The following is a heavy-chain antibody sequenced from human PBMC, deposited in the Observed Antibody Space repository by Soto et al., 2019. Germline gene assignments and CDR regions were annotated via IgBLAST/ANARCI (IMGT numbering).Heavy chain of an antibody. V-gene: IGHV1-18*01. CDR1: GYTFTSYG. Sequence: ASVKVSCKASGYTFTSYGISWVRQAPGQGLEWMGWISAYNGNTNYAQKLQGRVTMTTDTSTSTAYMELRSLRSDDTAVYYCARAITYYDFWSGYRGFDYWGQGXLVTVSS. CDR3: ARAITYYDFWSGYRGFDY. D-gene: IGHD3-3*01. J-gene: IGHJ4*02. CDR2: ISAYNGNT.